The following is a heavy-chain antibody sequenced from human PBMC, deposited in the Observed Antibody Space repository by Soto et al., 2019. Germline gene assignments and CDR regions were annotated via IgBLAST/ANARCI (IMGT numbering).Heavy chain of an antibody. D-gene: IGHD2-15*01. Sequence: ASVKVSCKASGYTFTSYDINWVRQATGQGLEWMGWMNPNSGNTGYAQKFQGRVTMTRNTSISTAYMELSSLRSEDTAVYYCARGPWWGYCSGGSCYSNLYFQHWGQGTLVTVSS. CDR2: MNPNSGNT. CDR1: GYTFTSYD. CDR3: ARGPWWGYCSGGSCYSNLYFQH. V-gene: IGHV1-8*01. J-gene: IGHJ1*01.